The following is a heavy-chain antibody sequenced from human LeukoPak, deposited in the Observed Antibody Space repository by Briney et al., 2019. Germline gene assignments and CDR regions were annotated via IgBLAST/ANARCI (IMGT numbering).Heavy chain of an antibody. Sequence: GASVKVSCKASGYTFTYFLITWVRQAPGQGLEWMGWINPYNGNTNYAQNLQGRVTMTTDTSTTTAYLELRNLRSDDTAVYYCARDSVVVTSTRIDYWGQGTLVTVSS. CDR2: INPYNGNT. V-gene: IGHV1-18*01. CDR3: ARDSVVVTSTRIDY. D-gene: IGHD2-21*02. J-gene: IGHJ4*02. CDR1: GYTFTYFL.